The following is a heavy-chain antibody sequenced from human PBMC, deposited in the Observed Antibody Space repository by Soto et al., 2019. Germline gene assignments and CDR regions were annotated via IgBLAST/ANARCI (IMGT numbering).Heavy chain of an antibody. Sequence: GGSLRLSCAASGFTFSSYSMNWVRQAPGKGLEWVSSISSSSSYIYYADSVKGRFTISRDNAKNSLYLQMNSLRAEDTAVYYCATSLDWLRKYFQHWGQGTLVTVSS. J-gene: IGHJ1*01. CDR2: ISSSSSYI. V-gene: IGHV3-21*01. CDR1: GFTFSSYS. CDR3: ATSLDWLRKYFQH. D-gene: IGHD3-9*01.